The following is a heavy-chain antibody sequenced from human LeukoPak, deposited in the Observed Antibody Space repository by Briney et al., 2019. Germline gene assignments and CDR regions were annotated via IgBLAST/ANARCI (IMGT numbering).Heavy chain of an antibody. CDR3: APCGHAYDWFGP. Sequence: SVTVACKAFGATLNIGHAFIWARQAPGQGLQWMGRTIPFLGAVTYAQNFQGRVSFTADKTTSTLYMQLNSLRPDDTAIYYCAPCGHAYDWFGPWGQGTLVAVSS. D-gene: IGHD5-12*01. CDR1: GATLNIGHA. CDR2: TIPFLGAV. J-gene: IGHJ5*02. V-gene: IGHV1-69*04.